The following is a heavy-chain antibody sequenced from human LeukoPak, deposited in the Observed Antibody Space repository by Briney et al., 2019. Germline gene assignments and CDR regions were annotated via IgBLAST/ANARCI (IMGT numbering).Heavy chain of an antibody. CDR1: GFLFSSYW. Sequence: PGGSLSLFCAASGFLFSSYWMNWLRHAPGKGLVWVSRIASDGSSTTYADSVKGRFSISRDNAKNTLYLQMNSLRVEDTAVYYCARGRPHGNDCWGQGTLVTVSS. J-gene: IGHJ4*02. CDR3: ARGRPHGNDC. CDR2: IASDGSST. D-gene: IGHD4-23*01. V-gene: IGHV3-74*01.